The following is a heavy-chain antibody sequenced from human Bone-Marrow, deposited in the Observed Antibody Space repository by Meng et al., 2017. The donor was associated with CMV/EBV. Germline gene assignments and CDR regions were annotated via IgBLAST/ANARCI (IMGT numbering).Heavy chain of an antibody. D-gene: IGHD2-2*03. J-gene: IGHJ4*02. CDR2: INPNSGGT. CDR1: GYTFTGYY. V-gene: IGHV1-2*02. CDR3: ARDLDIVVVGGVNY. Sequence: ASVKVSCKASGYTFTGYYMHWVRQAPGQGLEWMGWINPNSGGTNYAQKFQGRVTMTRDTSISTAYMELSRLRSDDTAVYYCARDLDIVVVGGVNYWGQATLVTVSS.